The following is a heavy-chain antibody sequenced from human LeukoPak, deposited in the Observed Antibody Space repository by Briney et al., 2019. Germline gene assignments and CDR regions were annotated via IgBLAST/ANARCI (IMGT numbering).Heavy chain of an antibody. V-gene: IGHV1-69*04. J-gene: IGHJ4*02. Sequence: SVEVSCKASGGTFSSYTISWVRQAPGQGLEWMGRIIPILGIANYAQKFQGRVTITADKSTSTAYMELSSLRSEDTAVYYCARERGVYYDSSGYFDYWGQGTLVTVSS. CDR1: GGTFSSYT. CDR2: IIPILGIA. CDR3: ARERGVYYDSSGYFDY. D-gene: IGHD3-22*01.